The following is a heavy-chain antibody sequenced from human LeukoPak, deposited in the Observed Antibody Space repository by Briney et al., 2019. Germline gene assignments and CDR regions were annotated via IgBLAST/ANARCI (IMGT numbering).Heavy chain of an antibody. CDR3: ARSPAAAAGDY. CDR1: RYTFTSYY. J-gene: IGHJ4*02. Sequence: ASVKVSCKASRYTFTSYYMHWVRQAPGQGLEWMGIINPSGGSTSYAQKFQGRVTMTRDTSTSTVYMELSSLRSEDTAVYYCARSPAAAAGDYWGQGTLVTVSS. CDR2: INPSGGST. D-gene: IGHD6-13*01. V-gene: IGHV1-46*01.